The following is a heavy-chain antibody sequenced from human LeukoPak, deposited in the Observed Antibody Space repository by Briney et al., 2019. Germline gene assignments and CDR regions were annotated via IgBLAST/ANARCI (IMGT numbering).Heavy chain of an antibody. CDR2: IHYSGTTT. CDR3: ARSGDYLQTGFDP. CDR1: GGSISSSPYY. D-gene: IGHD3-22*01. V-gene: IGHV4-39*07. Sequence: SETLSLTCAVSGGSISSSPYYWGWIRQPPGKGLEWIVSIHYSGTTTYYSPSLKSRVTVSLDTSRNQFSLFLGSMSAADTAIYYCARSGDYLQTGFDPWGQGTLVTVAS. J-gene: IGHJ5*02.